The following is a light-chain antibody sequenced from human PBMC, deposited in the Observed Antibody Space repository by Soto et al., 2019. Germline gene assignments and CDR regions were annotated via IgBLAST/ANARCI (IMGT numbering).Light chain of an antibody. J-gene: IGKJ1*01. V-gene: IGKV1-39*01. CDR3: QQSYSSLST. CDR1: QSITSY. Sequence: DIQMTQSPSSLSASVGDRVTITCRASQSITSYLYWYQQKPGKAPKLLISAASSFQSGVPSRFSGSGSGTDFTLPISSLQPEDCATYYRQQSYSSLSTFGQGTKVQIK. CDR2: AAS.